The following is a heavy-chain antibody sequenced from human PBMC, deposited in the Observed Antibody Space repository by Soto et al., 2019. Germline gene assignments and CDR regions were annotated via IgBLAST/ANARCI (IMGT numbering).Heavy chain of an antibody. Sequence: GGSLRLSCAASGFTFSNAWMSWVRQAPGKGLEWVGRIKSKTDGGTTDYAAPVKGRFTISRDDSKNTLYLQMNSLKTEDTAVYYCTTIHYDILTGSTNWGQGTLVTVSS. CDR1: GFTFSNAW. J-gene: IGHJ4*02. V-gene: IGHV3-15*01. D-gene: IGHD3-9*01. CDR2: IKSKTDGGTT. CDR3: TTIHYDILTGSTN.